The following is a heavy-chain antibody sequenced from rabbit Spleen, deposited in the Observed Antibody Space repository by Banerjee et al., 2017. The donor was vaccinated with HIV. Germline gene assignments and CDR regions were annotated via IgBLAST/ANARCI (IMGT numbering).Heavy chain of an antibody. Sequence: QELVESGGGLVQPGGSLILSCKASGIDFTNYYITWVRQAPGKGLEWIGIIYVAKGSTDYASWVNGRFTISSDNAQSTVDLKMTSLTAADTATYFCARAIVPWLGLTRLDLWGQGTLVTVS. D-gene: IGHD4-1*01. CDR2: IYVAKGST. CDR1: GIDFTNYY. J-gene: IGHJ3*01. CDR3: ARAIVPWLGLTRLDL. V-gene: IGHV1S7*01.